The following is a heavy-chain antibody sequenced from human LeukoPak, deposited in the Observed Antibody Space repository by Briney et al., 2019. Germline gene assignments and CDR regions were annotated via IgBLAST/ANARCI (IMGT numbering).Heavy chain of an antibody. V-gene: IGHV3-7*01. J-gene: IGHJ4*02. Sequence: GGSLRLSCAASGFAFSSYGMHWVRQAPGKGLEWVANIKQDGSEKYYVDSVKGRFTISRDNAKTSLYLQMNSLRAEDTAVYYCARDLSGVTGYTYGRGIDYWGQGTLVTVSS. D-gene: IGHD5-18*01. CDR2: IKQDGSEK. CDR1: GFAFSSYG. CDR3: ARDLSGVTGYTYGRGIDY.